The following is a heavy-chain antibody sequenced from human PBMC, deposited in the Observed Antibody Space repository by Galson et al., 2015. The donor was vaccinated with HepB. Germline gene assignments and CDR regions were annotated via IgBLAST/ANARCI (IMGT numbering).Heavy chain of an antibody. CDR2: IWYDGSNK. D-gene: IGHD5-12*01. J-gene: IGHJ4*02. CDR3: ARGSDAEYSGYDYFDY. Sequence: SLRLSCAASGFTFSSYGMHWVRQAPGKGLEWVAVIWYDGSNKYYADSVKGRFTISRDNSKNTLYLQMNSLRAEDTAVYYCARGSDAEYSGYDYFDYWGQGTLVTVSS. CDR1: GFTFSSYG. V-gene: IGHV3-33*01.